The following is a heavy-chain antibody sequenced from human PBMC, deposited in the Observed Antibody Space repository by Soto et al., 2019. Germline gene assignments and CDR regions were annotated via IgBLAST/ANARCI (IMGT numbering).Heavy chain of an antibody. Sequence: PGGSLRLSCAASGFPFSSYVMSWVRQAPGKGLEWVSGISGGGSNTFYADSVKGRFTISRDNSKNTVYLQMNTLRAEDTATYYCVFHFNNYQSYSWGQGTQVTVSS. CDR2: ISGGGSNT. V-gene: IGHV3-23*01. CDR1: GFPFSSYV. D-gene: IGHD2-2*01. CDR3: VFHFNNYQSYS. J-gene: IGHJ4*02.